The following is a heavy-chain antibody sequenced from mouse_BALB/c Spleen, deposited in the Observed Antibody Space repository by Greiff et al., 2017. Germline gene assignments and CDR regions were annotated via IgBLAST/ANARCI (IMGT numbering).Heavy chain of an antibody. CDR1: GYTFTDYE. CDR3: TRWGAGLAY. V-gene: IGHV1-15*01. CDR2: IDPETGGT. J-gene: IGHJ3*01. Sequence: QVQLQQSGAELVRPGASVTLSCTASGYTFTDYEMHWVKQTPVHGLEWIGAIDPETGGTAYNQKFKGKATLTADKSSSTAYMELRSLTSEDSAVYYCTRWGAGLAYWGQGTLVTVSA.